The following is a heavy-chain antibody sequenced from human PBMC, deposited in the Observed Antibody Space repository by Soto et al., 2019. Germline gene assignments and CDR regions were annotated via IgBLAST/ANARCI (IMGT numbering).Heavy chain of an antibody. V-gene: IGHV4-4*02. CDR3: ARDSHVGLGLRYFYHAGMDV. Sequence: QVQLQESGPGLVKPSGTLSLTCAVSGGSISSSNWWSWVRQPPGKGLEWIGEIYHSGSTNYNPSLKSRVTISVDKSKNQFSLKLSSVTAADTAVYYCARDSHVGLGLRYFYHAGMDVWGQGTTVTVSS. D-gene: IGHD3-9*01. J-gene: IGHJ6*02. CDR1: GGSISSSNW. CDR2: IYHSGST.